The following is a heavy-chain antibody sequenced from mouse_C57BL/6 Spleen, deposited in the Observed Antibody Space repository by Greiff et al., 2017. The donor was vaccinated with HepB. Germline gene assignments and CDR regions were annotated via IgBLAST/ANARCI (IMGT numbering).Heavy chain of an antibody. D-gene: IGHD2-4*01. J-gene: IGHJ3*01. CDR3: ARREDDYDPFAY. V-gene: IGHV1-50*01. Sequence: VQLQQPGAELVKPGASVKLSCKASGYTFTSYWMQWVKQRPGQGLEWIGEIDPSDSYTNYNQKFKGKATLTVDTSSSTAYMQLSSLTSEDSAVYYCARREDDYDPFAYWGQGTLVTVSA. CDR2: IDPSDSYT. CDR1: GYTFTSYW.